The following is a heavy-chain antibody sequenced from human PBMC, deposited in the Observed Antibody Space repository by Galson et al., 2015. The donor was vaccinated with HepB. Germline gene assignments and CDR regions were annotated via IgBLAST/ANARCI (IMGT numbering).Heavy chain of an antibody. CDR2: ISSHGTNK. V-gene: IGHV3-30*18. CDR3: EKDGVSLGAVPTAVFYHHFYMDV. CDR1: GFSVNTYY. J-gene: IGHJ6*04. D-gene: IGHD2-2*01. Sequence: SLRLSCAASGFSVNTYYMHWVRQAPGKGLEWVAVISSHGTNKYYADSVKGRFTISRDNSKNTLYLQMNSLSPADTAVYYCEKDGVSLGAVPTAVFYHHFYMDVGGTGTTVNVSP.